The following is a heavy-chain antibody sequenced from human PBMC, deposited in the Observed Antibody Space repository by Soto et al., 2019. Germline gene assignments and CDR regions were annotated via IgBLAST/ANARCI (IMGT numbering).Heavy chain of an antibody. Sequence: ASVKVSCKASGYTFTSYAMHWVRQAPGQRLEWMGWINAGNGNTKYSQKFQGRVTITRDTSASTAYMELSSLRSEDTAVYYCAREDVDTAMGRGGYYYYMDVWGKGTTVTVSS. V-gene: IGHV1-3*01. D-gene: IGHD5-18*01. CDR2: INAGNGNT. J-gene: IGHJ6*03. CDR1: GYTFTSYA. CDR3: AREDVDTAMGRGGYYYYMDV.